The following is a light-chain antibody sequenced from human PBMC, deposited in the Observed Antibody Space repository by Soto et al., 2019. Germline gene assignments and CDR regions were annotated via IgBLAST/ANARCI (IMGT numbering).Light chain of an antibody. CDR2: GAS. V-gene: IGKV3-20*01. Sequence: DIVLTQSPGTLSLSPGERATRACRASQSVSNNYLAWYQQKPGQAPRLLIYGASNRATGIPDRFSGSGSGTDFTLTISRLEPEDFAVYYCHQYVSSWTFGQGTKVDIK. CDR3: HQYVSSWT. J-gene: IGKJ1*01. CDR1: QSVSNNY.